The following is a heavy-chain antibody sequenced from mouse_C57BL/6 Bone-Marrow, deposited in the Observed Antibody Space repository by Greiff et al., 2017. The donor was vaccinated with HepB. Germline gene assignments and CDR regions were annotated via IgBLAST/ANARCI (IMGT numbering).Heavy chain of an antibody. CDR2: IRNKANGYTT. Sequence: DVMLVESGGGLVQPGGSLSLSCAASGFTFTDYYMSWVRQPPGKALEWLGFIRNKANGYTTEYSASVKGRFTISRDNSQSILYLQMNALRAEDSATYYCARHSHYYGSSSWFAYWGQGTLVTVSA. J-gene: IGHJ3*01. CDR1: GFTFTDYY. CDR3: ARHSHYYGSSSWFAY. V-gene: IGHV7-3*01. D-gene: IGHD1-1*01.